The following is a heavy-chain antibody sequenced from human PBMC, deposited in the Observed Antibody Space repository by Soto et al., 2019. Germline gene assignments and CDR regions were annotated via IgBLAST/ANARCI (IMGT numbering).Heavy chain of an antibody. CDR3: ARDQGVGSSWPS. Sequence: QVQLVESGGGVVQPGRSLRLSCAASGFTFSSYGMHWVRKAPGKGLERVAVIWYDGSNKYYADSVKGRFTISRDNSKNTLYVQMHSRRAEDTAVYYCARDQGVGSSWPSWGQATLVTVSS. CDR2: IWYDGSNK. J-gene: IGHJ5*02. CDR1: GFTFSSYG. D-gene: IGHD6-13*01. V-gene: IGHV3-33*01.